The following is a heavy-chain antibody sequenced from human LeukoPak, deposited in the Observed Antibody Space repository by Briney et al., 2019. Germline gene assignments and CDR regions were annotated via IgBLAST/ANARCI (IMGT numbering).Heavy chain of an antibody. CDR2: VYPGDSQT. CDR3: ARLISTSGLLYFDF. Sequence: GESLKISCKGSGYSFNTYWIGWVRQMPGKGLEWMGLVYPGDSQTRFSPSFQGHVTISVDKSITTAFLQWGNLKASDTALYYCARLISTSGLLYFDFWGQGTLVTVSS. D-gene: IGHD2-21*01. V-gene: IGHV5-51*01. CDR1: GYSFNTYW. J-gene: IGHJ4*02.